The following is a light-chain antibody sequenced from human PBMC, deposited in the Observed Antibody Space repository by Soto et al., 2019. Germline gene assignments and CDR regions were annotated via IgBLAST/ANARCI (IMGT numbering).Light chain of an antibody. V-gene: IGLV2-23*01. CDR3: CSYAGSNTYV. J-gene: IGLJ1*01. CDR2: EGS. Sequence: QSALTQPASVSGSPGQSITISCTGTSSDVGRYNLVSWYQHHPGKAPKLMIYEGSQRPSGVSNRFSGSKSGNTASLTISGLQADDEADYYCCSYAGSNTYVFGTGTKLTVL. CDR1: SSDVGRYNL.